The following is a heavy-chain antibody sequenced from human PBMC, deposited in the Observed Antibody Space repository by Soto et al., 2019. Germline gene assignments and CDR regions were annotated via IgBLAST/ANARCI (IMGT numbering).Heavy chain of an antibody. V-gene: IGHV4-34*01. J-gene: IGHJ5*02. CDR3: AGAGGVVVVASTPKTAWFDP. CDR1: GGSFSGYY. CDR2: INHSGST. D-gene: IGHD2-15*01. Sequence: QVQLQQRGAGLLNPSETLSLTCAVYGGSFSGYYWSWIRQPPGKGLAGMGEINHSGSTHYNPSRKMRVTIAVDTAKSLFSLRMSSVSAADTAVYYCAGAGGVVVVASTPKTAWFDPWCQGTLVTVSS.